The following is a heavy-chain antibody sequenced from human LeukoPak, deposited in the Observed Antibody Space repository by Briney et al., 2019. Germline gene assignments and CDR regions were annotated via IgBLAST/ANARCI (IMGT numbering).Heavy chain of an antibody. V-gene: IGHV3-73*01. CDR2: IRSKANSYAT. CDR3: TRLSSYYGMDV. Sequence: GGSLRLSCAASGFTFSGSAMHWVRQASGKGLEWVGRIRSKANSYATAYAASVKGRFTISRDDSKNTAYLQMNSLKTEDTAVYYCTRLSSYYGMDVWGQGTTVTVSS. J-gene: IGHJ6*02. CDR1: GFTFSGSA.